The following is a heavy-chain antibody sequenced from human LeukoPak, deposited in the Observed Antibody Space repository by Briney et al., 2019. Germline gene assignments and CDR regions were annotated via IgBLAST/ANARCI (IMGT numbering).Heavy chain of an antibody. Sequence: KPSETLSHTCTVSGGSISSSSYYWGWLRQAPGKGLEWIGSIYYSGSTYYKSSLKSRVTVSVGTSKNQFSLKLSSVTAADTAVYYCARGGRIVVVITTGWFDPWGQGTLVTVSS. CDR3: ARGGRIVVVITTGWFDP. V-gene: IGHV4-39*01. J-gene: IGHJ5*02. CDR2: IYYSGST. CDR1: GGSISSSSYY. D-gene: IGHD3-22*01.